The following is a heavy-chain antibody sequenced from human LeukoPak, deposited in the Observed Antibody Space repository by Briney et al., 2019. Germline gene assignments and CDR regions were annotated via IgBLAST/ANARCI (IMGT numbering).Heavy chain of an antibody. CDR1: GYTFTGYY. CDR3: ASEYSSGWYGPGY. D-gene: IGHD6-19*01. J-gene: IGHJ4*02. Sequence: ASVKVSCKASGYTFTGYYMHWVRQATGQGLEWMGWINPNSGGTNYAQKFQGRVTMTRDTSISTAYMELSRLRSDDTAVYYCASEYSSGWYGPGYWGQGTLVTVSS. V-gene: IGHV1-2*02. CDR2: INPNSGGT.